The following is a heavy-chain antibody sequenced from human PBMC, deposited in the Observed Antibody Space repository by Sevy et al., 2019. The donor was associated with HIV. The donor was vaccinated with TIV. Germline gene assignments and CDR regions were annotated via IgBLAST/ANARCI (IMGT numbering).Heavy chain of an antibody. D-gene: IGHD4-17*01. Sequence: GGSLRLSCAASGFTFSMYAIKWVRQVPGKGLEWVALISYDGGNKYHADSVKGRFTLSSDNSKNPLYLQMNSLGAEDKAVYYCARVNSFDGDHVGGDYWGQGTLVTVSS. CDR2: ISYDGGNK. CDR1: GFTFSMYA. J-gene: IGHJ4*02. CDR3: ARVNSFDGDHVGGDY. V-gene: IGHV3-30-3*01.